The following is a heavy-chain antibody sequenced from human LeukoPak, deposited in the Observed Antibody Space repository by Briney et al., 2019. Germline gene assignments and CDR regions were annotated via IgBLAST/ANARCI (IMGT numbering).Heavy chain of an antibody. CDR1: GGSISSSNW. CDR3: ARGPAYDYVWGSYRFDAFDI. D-gene: IGHD3-16*02. Sequence: SETLSLTCAVSGGSISSSNWWSWVRQPPGKGLEWIGEIYHSGSTNYNPSLKSRVTISVDKSKNQFSLKLSSVTAADTAVYYCARGPAYDYVWGSYRFDAFDIWGQGTMVTVSS. CDR2: IYHSGST. V-gene: IGHV4-4*02. J-gene: IGHJ3*02.